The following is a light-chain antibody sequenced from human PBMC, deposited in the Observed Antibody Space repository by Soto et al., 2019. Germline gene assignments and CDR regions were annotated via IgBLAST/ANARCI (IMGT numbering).Light chain of an antibody. CDR3: RSYTSRSARV. V-gene: IGLV2-14*01. CDR2: DVS. CDR1: SSDVGGYNY. J-gene: IGLJ1*01. Sequence: QSALTQPASVSGSPGQSITISCTGTSSDVGGYNYVSWYQQHPGKAPKLMIYDVSNRPSGVSRRFSGSKSGNTASLTTSGLQAEDEDDYCCRSYTSRSARVFGTGTKLTVL.